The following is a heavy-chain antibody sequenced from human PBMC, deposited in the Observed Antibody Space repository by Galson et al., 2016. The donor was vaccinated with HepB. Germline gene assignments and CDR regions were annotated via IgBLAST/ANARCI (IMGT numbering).Heavy chain of an antibody. CDR1: GFTFDDYA. J-gene: IGHJ4*02. Sequence: SLRLSCAASGFTFDDYAMHWVRQAPGKGLEWVSDISWKSGSIGYADSVKGRFTMSRDYAKNSLYLQLNSLRVEDTALYYCAKDRGDFWSGYSSSFDYWGQGTLVTVSS. V-gene: IGHV3-9*01. CDR3: AKDRGDFWSGYSSSFDY. D-gene: IGHD3-3*01. CDR2: ISWKSGSI.